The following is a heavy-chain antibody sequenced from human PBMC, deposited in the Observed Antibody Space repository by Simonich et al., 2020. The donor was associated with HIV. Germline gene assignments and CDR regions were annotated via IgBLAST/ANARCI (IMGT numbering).Heavy chain of an antibody. CDR3: ARDVRKGSSTSCSDY. CDR2: ISSSSSYI. D-gene: IGHD2-2*01. Sequence: EVQLVESGGGMVKPGGSLRLSCAASGFTFSSYSMNWVRQDPGKGLEWVSSISSSSSYIYYADSWKGRFTISRDNAKNSLYLQMNSLRAEDTAVYYCARDVRKGSSTSCSDYWGQGTLVTVSS. V-gene: IGHV3-21*01. CDR1: GFTFSSYS. J-gene: IGHJ4*02.